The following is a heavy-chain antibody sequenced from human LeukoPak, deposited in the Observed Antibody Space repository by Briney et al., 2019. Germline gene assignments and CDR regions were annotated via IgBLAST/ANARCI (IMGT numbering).Heavy chain of an antibody. D-gene: IGHD3-22*01. CDR1: GGTFSSYA. V-gene: IGHV3-23*01. J-gene: IGHJ6*03. Sequence: GASVKVSCKASGGTFSSYAMSWVRQAPGKGLEWVSAVSGSGGSTYYADSVKGRFTISRDNSKNTLYLQMNSLRAEDTAVCYCANTPRRSGYRWQNYYYYYMDVWGKGTTVTVSS. CDR3: ANTPRRSGYRWQNYYYYYMDV. CDR2: VSGSGGST.